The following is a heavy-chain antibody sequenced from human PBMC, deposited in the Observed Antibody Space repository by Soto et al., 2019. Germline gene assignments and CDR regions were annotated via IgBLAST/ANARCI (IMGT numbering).Heavy chain of an antibody. J-gene: IGHJ4*02. CDR2: IYYSGST. CDR3: ARDFRKYYYDSSGYFPAV. Sequence: SLTCTVSGDSISSYYWSWIRQPPGKGLEWIGYIYYSGSTNYNPSLKSRVTISVDTSKNQFSLKLSSVTAADTAVYYCARDFRKYYYDSSGYFPAVWGQGTLVTVSS. D-gene: IGHD3-22*01. V-gene: IGHV4-59*01. CDR1: GDSISSYY.